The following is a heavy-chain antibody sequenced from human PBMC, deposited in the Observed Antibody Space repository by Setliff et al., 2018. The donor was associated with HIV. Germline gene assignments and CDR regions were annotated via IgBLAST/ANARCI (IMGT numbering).Heavy chain of an antibody. D-gene: IGHD6-13*01. J-gene: IGHJ3*02. CDR1: GYAFTDYY. CDR2: INPNSGGT. CDR3: ARDPGYKSSWYGAFDI. Sequence: ASVKVSCKASGYAFTDYYIHWVRQAPGQGLEWMGWINPNSGGTNYAQKFQGRVTMTRDPSISTAFMDLSRLRSDDTAVYYCARDPGYKSSWYGAFDIWGQGTMVTVS. V-gene: IGHV1-2*02.